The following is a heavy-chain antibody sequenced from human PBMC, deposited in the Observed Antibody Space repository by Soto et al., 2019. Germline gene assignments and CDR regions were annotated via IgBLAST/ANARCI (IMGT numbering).Heavy chain of an antibody. CDR2: IIPILGIA. D-gene: IGHD3-9*01. CDR3: AREQSYYDILTGSPYGMDV. CDR1: GGTFSSYT. Sequence: QVQLVQSGAEVKKPGSSVKVSCKASGGTFSSYTISWVRQAPGQGLEWMGRIIPILGIANYAQKFQGRVTITADKSTSTAYMELSSLRSEDTAVYYCAREQSYYDILTGSPYGMDVWGQGTTVTVSS. J-gene: IGHJ6*02. V-gene: IGHV1-69*08.